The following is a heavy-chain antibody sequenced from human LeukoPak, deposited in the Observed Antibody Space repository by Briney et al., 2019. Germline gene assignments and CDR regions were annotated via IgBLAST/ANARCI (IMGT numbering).Heavy chain of an antibody. V-gene: IGHV3-48*03. D-gene: IGHD4/OR15-4a*01. Sequence: PGGSLRPSCATSGFTFSGYEMNWVRQAPGKGLEWVSCISSSGSTKLYADSVKGRFAISRDNAKNSLYLQMNSLRAEDTAVYYCTTVGAGNYYVMEVWGQGTTVTVSS. CDR2: ISSSGSTK. J-gene: IGHJ6*02. CDR1: GFTFSGYE. CDR3: TTVGAGNYYVMEV.